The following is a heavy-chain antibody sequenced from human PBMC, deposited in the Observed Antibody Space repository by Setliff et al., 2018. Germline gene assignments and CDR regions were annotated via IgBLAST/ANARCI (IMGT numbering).Heavy chain of an antibody. D-gene: IGHD5-18*01. J-gene: IGHJ4*02. CDR3: ARGPTYNYGIWDY. V-gene: IGHV1-18*01. CDR2: INA. CDR1: GGTFSSYG. Sequence: ASVKVSCKASGGTFSSYGISWVRQAPGQGLEWMGWINAYAQKFQGRVTMTIDTLTSTAYMELRSLRSDDTAVYFCARGPTYNYGIWDYWGQGTLVTVSS.